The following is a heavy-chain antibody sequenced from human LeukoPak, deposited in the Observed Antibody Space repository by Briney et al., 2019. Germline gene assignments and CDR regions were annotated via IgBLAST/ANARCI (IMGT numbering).Heavy chain of an antibody. CDR1: GYTFTSYY. CDR3: ARGIMITSAFDY. CDR2: INPNSGGT. J-gene: IGHJ4*02. Sequence: ASVKVSCKASGYTFTSYYMHWVRQAPGQGLEWMGWINPNSGGTNYAQKFQGRVTMTRDTSISTAYMELSRLRSDDTAVYYCARGIMITSAFDYWGQGTLVTVSS. D-gene: IGHD3-16*01. V-gene: IGHV1-2*02.